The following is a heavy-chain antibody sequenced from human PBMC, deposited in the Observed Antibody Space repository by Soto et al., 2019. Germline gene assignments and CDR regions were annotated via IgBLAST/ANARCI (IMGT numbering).Heavy chain of an antibody. CDR1: GFTFSSYA. CDR3: AEVEGSMGDYVHFDY. CDR2: ISGSGGST. V-gene: IGHV3-23*01. Sequence: GGSLRLSCAASGFTFSSYAMSWVRQAPGKGLEWVSAISGSGGSTYYADSVKGWFTISRDNSKNTLYLQMNSLRAEDTAVYYCAEVEGSMGDYVHFDYWGQGTLVTVSS. D-gene: IGHD4-17*01. J-gene: IGHJ4*02.